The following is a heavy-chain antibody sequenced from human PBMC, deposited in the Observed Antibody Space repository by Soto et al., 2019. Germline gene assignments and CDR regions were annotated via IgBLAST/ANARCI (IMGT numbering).Heavy chain of an antibody. CDR2: IYHSGST. Sequence: PSETLSLTCAVSGGSISSGGYSWSWIRQPPGKGLEWIGYIYHSGSTYYNPSLKSRVTISVDRSKNQFSLKLSSVTAADTAVYYCARGRIEEDGTTTGGWFDPWGQGTLVPVSS. D-gene: IGHD6-13*01. V-gene: IGHV4-30-2*01. CDR1: GGSISSGGYS. J-gene: IGHJ5*02. CDR3: ARGRIEEDGTTTGGWFDP.